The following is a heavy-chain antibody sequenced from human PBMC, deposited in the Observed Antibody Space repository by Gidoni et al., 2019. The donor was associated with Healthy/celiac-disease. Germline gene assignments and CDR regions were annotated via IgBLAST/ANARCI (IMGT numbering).Heavy chain of an antibody. CDR2: INHSGST. CDR1: GGSFSGYY. Sequence: QVQLQQWGAGLLKPSETLSLTCAVYGGSFSGYYWSWIRQPPGKGLEWIGEINHSGSTNYNPSLKSRVTISVDTSKNQFSLKLSSVTAADTAVYYCAREGSSWYEFDYWGQGTLVTVSS. V-gene: IGHV4-34*01. J-gene: IGHJ4*02. D-gene: IGHD6-13*01. CDR3: AREGSSWYEFDY.